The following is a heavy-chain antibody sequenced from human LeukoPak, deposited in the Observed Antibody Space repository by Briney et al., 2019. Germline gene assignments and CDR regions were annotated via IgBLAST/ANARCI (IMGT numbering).Heavy chain of an antibody. V-gene: IGHV1-2*04. CDR3: ARGLRHSSSWYGEFDY. CDR2: INPNSGGT. CDR1: GYTFTSYY. D-gene: IGHD6-13*01. J-gene: IGHJ4*02. Sequence: ASVKVSCKASGYTFTSYYMHWVRQAPGQGLERMRWINPNSGGTNYAQKFQDWVTMTRDTSISTAYMELSRLRSDDTAVYYCARGLRHSSSWYGEFDYWGQGTLVTVSS.